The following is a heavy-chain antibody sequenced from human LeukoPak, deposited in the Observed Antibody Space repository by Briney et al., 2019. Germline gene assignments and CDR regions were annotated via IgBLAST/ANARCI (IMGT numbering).Heavy chain of an antibody. J-gene: IGHJ3*02. Sequence: GESLEISCKGSGYNFATDWIGWVRQMPGKGLEWMGIIYPGDSDTRYSPSFQGQVTISADKSISTAYLQWSSLKASDTAMYYCARRRLPQFRYCSGGSCPMPDAFDIWGQGTMVTVSS. CDR3: ARRRLPQFRYCSGGSCPMPDAFDI. V-gene: IGHV5-51*01. CDR2: IYPGDSDT. CDR1: GYNFATDW. D-gene: IGHD2-15*01.